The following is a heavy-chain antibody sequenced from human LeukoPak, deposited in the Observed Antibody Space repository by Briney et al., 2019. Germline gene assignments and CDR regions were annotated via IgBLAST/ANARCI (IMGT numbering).Heavy chain of an antibody. D-gene: IGHD3-10*01. CDR2: INTDGTNA. J-gene: IGHJ4*02. V-gene: IGHV3-74*01. Sequence: PGGSLRLSCAASGFTFSNYWMHWVRQGPGKGLVWVSRINTDGTNADYADSVKGRFTTSRDNAKNTLYLQMNSLRAEDTAVYYCAKVGGSGSYYLPPDFDYWGQGTLVTVSS. CDR3: AKVGGSGSYYLPPDFDY. CDR1: GFTFSNYW.